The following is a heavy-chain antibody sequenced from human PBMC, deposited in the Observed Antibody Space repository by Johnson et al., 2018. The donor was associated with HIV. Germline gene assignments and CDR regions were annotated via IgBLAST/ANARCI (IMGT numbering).Heavy chain of an antibody. CDR2: ISYEGSNN. J-gene: IGHJ3*02. D-gene: IGHD3-22*01. CDR1: GFTFSSYP. CDR3: ARVIMTVVGGDAFYI. Sequence: QVQLVESGGGVVQHGRSLRLSCAASGFTFSSYPMQWVRQAPGKGLEWVEFISYEGSNNYSADSVKGRFSISRNNSMDTLYLQMNSLRAEDTALYHCARVIMTVVGGDAFYIWGQGTMVTVSS. V-gene: IGHV3-30*14.